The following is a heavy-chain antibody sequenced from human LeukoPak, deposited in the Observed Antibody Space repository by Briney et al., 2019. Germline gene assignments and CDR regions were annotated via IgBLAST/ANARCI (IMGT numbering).Heavy chain of an antibody. J-gene: IGHJ4*02. CDR3: ATVMGSSPSTAYFAY. Sequence: PGGSLRLSCGGSGFTSSRNAINWVRQTPGKGLEWLSAISSDGRYIYYTDSVKGRFTTSRDNSRNTVYLQMNGLRVEDTAVYSCATVMGSSPSTAYFAYWGQGTLVTVSS. CDR2: ISSDGRYI. V-gene: IGHV3-23*01. CDR1: GFTSSRNA. D-gene: IGHD6-6*01.